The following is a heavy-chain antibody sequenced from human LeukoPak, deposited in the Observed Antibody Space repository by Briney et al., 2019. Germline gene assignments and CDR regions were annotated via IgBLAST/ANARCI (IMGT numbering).Heavy chain of an antibody. CDR3: ARAEVPAAIKSGAFDI. V-gene: IGHV3-33*01. CDR2: IWYDGSNK. CDR1: GFTFSSYG. Sequence: GGSLRLSCAASGFTFSSYGMHWVRQAPGKGLEWVAVIWYDGSNKYYADSVKGRFTISRDNSKNTLYLQMNSLRAEDTAVYYCARAEVPAAIKSGAFDIWGQGAMVTVSS. D-gene: IGHD2-2*01. J-gene: IGHJ3*02.